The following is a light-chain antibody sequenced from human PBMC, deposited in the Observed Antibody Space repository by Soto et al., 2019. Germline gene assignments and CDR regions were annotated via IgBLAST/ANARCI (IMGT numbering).Light chain of an antibody. CDR1: SSNIGTDND. Sequence: QSVLTQPPSVSGAPGQRVTISCTGSSSNIGTDNDVNWYQQLPGTAPKLLIYNNNNRPSGVPDRFSGSKSGTSASLATTGLQGEDEADYYCQSYDSSLSGVVFGGGTKLTVL. V-gene: IGLV1-40*01. CDR2: NNN. J-gene: IGLJ2*01. CDR3: QSYDSSLSGVV.